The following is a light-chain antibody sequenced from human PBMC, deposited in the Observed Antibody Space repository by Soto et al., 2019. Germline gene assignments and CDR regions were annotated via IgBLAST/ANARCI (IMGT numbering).Light chain of an antibody. J-gene: IGKJ5*01. Sequence: EIVMTQSPATLSVSPGERATLSCRASQRVANHLAWYQDKPGQSPRLLIYDASTRATGIPARFSGSGSGTEFTLTISSLQSEDFAVYYCQQYDNWPPITFGQGTRLEIK. V-gene: IGKV3-15*01. CDR2: DAS. CDR1: QRVANH. CDR3: QQYDNWPPIT.